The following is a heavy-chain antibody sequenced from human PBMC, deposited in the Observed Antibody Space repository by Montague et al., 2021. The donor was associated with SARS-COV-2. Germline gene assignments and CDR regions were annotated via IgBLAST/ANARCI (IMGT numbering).Heavy chain of an antibody. Sequence: PALVKPTQTLTLTCTFSGFSLNTSGMCVSWIRQPPGKALEWLALIDWDEDQYYSTSLKTRLTISKDTSKNQVVLTMTNMDPIDTATYYCARSYGDYRDSYFDYWGQGTLVNVSS. CDR2: IDWDEDQ. CDR1: GFSLNTSGMC. V-gene: IGHV2-70*01. D-gene: IGHD4-17*01. J-gene: IGHJ4*02. CDR3: ARSYGDYRDSYFDY.